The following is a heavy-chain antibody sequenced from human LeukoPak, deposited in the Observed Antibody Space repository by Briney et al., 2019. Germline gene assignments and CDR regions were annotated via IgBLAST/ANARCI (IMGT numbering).Heavy chain of an antibody. D-gene: IGHD3-3*01. V-gene: IGHV3-15*05. CDR1: GFTFSSHA. J-gene: IGHJ4*02. CDR3: TTAFFEGNY. CDR2: IKSKVEGGTT. Sequence: GGSLRLSCAASGFTFSSHAMSWVRQAPGKGLEWVGRIKSKVEGGTTDYAAPVKGRFTISRDDSKNTLYLQMNSLKTEDTAVYYCTTAFFEGNYWGQGTLVTVSS.